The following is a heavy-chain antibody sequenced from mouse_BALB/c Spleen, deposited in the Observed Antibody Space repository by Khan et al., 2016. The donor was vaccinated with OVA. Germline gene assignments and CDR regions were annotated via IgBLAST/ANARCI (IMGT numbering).Heavy chain of an antibody. Sequence: EVELVESGGGLVKPGGSLKLSCAASGFTFSTYAMSWVRQTPEKRLEWVATISSDGDYTYFPDNVTGRFTISRDNAKNTLCLQMTSLRSEDTAMYYSARSPYGKFAYWGKGTLVTVSA. V-gene: IGHV5-9-3*01. CDR1: GFTFSTYA. CDR2: ISSDGDYT. J-gene: IGHJ3*01. CDR3: ARSPYGKFAY. D-gene: IGHD2-1*01.